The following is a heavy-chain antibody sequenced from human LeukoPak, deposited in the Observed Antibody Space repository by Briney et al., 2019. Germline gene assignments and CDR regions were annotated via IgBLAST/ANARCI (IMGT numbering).Heavy chain of an antibody. CDR2: IYHSGST. CDR3: ARVSCSGGSCYSGQFDY. Sequence: PSETLSLTCTVSGGSISTYYWNWIRQPPGKGLEWIGYIYHSGSTNYNPSLQSRVTISVDTSKNQFSLNLNSVTAADTAVYYCARVSCSGGSCYSGQFDYWGQGTLATVSS. CDR1: GGSISTYY. V-gene: IGHV4-59*01. D-gene: IGHD2-15*01. J-gene: IGHJ4*02.